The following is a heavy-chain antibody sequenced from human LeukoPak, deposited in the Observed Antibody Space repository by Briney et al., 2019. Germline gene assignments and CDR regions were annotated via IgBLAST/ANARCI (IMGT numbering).Heavy chain of an antibody. Sequence: SETLSLTCNVSGYSISSSYYWSWIRQPPGKGLEGIGGIYHSGYTFHNSHLKSRVTTSVDTSKNQFSLKLQSVTAADTAVYYCATERTVRYFDPWGQGTLVTVSS. CDR1: GYSISSSYY. CDR3: ATERTVRYFDP. D-gene: IGHD1-14*01. J-gene: IGHJ5*02. V-gene: IGHV4-38-2*02. CDR2: IYHSGYT.